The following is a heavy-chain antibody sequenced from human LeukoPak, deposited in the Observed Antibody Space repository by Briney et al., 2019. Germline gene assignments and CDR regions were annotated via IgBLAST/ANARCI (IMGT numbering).Heavy chain of an antibody. J-gene: IGHJ5*02. D-gene: IGHD3-10*01. Sequence: GASVKVSCKASGYTFTGYYMHWVRQAPGQGLEWMGWINPNSGGTNYAQKFQGRVTMTRDTSISTAYMELSRLRSDDTAVYYCARAVLRPQITMLLVWFDPWGQGTLVTVSS. CDR3: ARAVLRPQITMLLVWFDP. CDR1: GYTFTGYY. V-gene: IGHV1-2*02. CDR2: INPNSGGT.